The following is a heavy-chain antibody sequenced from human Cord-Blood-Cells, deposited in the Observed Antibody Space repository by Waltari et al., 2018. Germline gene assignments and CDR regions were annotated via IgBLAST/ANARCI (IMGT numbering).Heavy chain of an antibody. CDR1: GGTVSSYA. CDR3: ATPIESSIAARDAFDI. J-gene: IGHJ3*02. Sequence: QVQLVQSGAAVKKPGSSVKVSCKASGGTVSSYAISWVRQAPRQGLEWMGRIIPILGIANKAQKFQGRVTITADKSTSTAYMELSSLRSEDTAVYYCATPIESSIAARDAFDIWGQGTMVTVSS. D-gene: IGHD6-6*01. V-gene: IGHV1-69*09. CDR2: IIPILGIA.